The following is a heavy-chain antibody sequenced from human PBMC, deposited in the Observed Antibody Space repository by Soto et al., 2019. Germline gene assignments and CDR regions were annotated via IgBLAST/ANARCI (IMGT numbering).Heavy chain of an antibody. J-gene: IGHJ6*02. CDR1: GYSFTSYW. D-gene: IGHD2-15*01. V-gene: IGHV5-51*01. CDR2: IYPGDSDT. CDR3: ASGRYAGIGYYYGMDV. Sequence: GESLKISCKGSGYSFTSYWIGWVRQMPGKGLEWMGIIYPGDSDTKYSPSFQGQVTISADKSISTAYLQWSSLKASDTAMCYCASGRYAGIGYYYGMDVWGQGTTVTVSS.